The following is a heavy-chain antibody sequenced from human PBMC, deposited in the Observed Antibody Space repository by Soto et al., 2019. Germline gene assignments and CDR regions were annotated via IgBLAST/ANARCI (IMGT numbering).Heavy chain of an antibody. Sequence: PSETLSLTCTVSGGSISSSSYYWGWIRQPPGKGLEWIGSIYYSGSTYYNPSLKSRVTISVDTSKNQFSLKLSSVTAADTAVYYCARHWRFLEWLLRIDYWGQGTLVTVSS. D-gene: IGHD3-3*01. CDR1: GGSISSSSYY. J-gene: IGHJ4*02. V-gene: IGHV4-39*01. CDR2: IYYSGST. CDR3: ARHWRFLEWLLRIDY.